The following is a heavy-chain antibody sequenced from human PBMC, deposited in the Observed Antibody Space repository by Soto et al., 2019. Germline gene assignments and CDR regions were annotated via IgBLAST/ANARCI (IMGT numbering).Heavy chain of an antibody. J-gene: IGHJ4*02. CDR3: ATMGTPATGLYFFDY. D-gene: IGHD2-15*01. CDR2: ISYSGST. CDR1: GGSISSYY. V-gene: IGHV4-59*06. Sequence: SETLSLTCTVSGGSISSYYWSWIRQPPGKGLEWIGFISYSGSTYYSTSLKSRVTISVDTSKSQFSLNLSFVTAADTAVYYCATMGTPATGLYFFDYWGQGSLVTISS.